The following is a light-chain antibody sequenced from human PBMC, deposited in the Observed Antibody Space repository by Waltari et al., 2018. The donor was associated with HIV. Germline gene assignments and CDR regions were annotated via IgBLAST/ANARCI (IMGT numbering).Light chain of an antibody. CDR1: RDISTS. J-gene: IGKJ4*01. CDR2: DTF. Sequence: DILMTQSPSNVSASVGGSVTITCRASRDISTSLAWYQLKPGRAPNLLICDTFRLGTGIPIRFGGSGSATEFTLTITSLQPEDFATYYCQQASSFPHTFGGGTRVEMK. V-gene: IGKV1-12*01. CDR3: QQASSFPHT.